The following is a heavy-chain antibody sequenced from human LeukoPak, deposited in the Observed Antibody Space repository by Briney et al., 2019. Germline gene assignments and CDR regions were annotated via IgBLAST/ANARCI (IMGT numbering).Heavy chain of an antibody. V-gene: IGHV3-23*01. CDR1: GFTFSSYA. J-gene: IGHJ4*02. Sequence: GGSLRLSCAASGFTFSSYAMSWVRQAPGKGLEWVSAISSSGGSTYYADSVKGRFTISRDNSKNTLYLQMNSLRAEDTAVYYCAKDRSPYYYDSSGYYYVFGYFDYWGQGTLVTVSS. D-gene: IGHD3-22*01. CDR3: AKDRSPYYYDSSGYYYVFGYFDY. CDR2: ISSSGGST.